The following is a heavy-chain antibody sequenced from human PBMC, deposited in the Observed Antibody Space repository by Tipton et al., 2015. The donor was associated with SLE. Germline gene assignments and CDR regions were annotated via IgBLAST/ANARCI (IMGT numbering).Heavy chain of an antibody. CDR2: INHSGST. D-gene: IGHD5-18*01. CDR1: GGSFSGYY. Sequence: TLSLTCAVYGGSFSGYYWSWIRQPPGKGLEWIGEINHSGSTNYNPSLKSRVTISVDTSKNQFSLKLSSVTAADTAVYYCAREDTAMVGSDYWGQGTLVTVSS. CDR3: AREDTAMVGSDY. J-gene: IGHJ4*02. V-gene: IGHV4-34*01.